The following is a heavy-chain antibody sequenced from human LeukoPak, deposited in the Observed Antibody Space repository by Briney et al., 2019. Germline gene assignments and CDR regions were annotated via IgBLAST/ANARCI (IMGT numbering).Heavy chain of an antibody. CDR3: ARRQTGYSSSWFIDY. CDR2: ISSSSSTI. D-gene: IGHD6-13*01. Sequence: GGSLRLSCAASGFTFSSYSMNWVRQAPGKGLEWVSYISSSSSTIYYADSVKGRFTISRDNAKNSLYLQMNSLRAEDTAVYYCARRQTGYSSSWFIDYWGQGTLVTVSS. CDR1: GFTFSSYS. V-gene: IGHV3-48*01. J-gene: IGHJ4*02.